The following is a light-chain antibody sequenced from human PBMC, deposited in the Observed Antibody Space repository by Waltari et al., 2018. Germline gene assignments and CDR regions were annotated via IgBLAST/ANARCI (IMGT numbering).Light chain of an antibody. CDR1: SSNIGTTT. CDR3: ATWDDRLKRPV. J-gene: IGLJ2*01. Sequence: QSVLTQAPSASGTPGQRVTISCSGGSSNIGTTTVVWYQQLPGTAPKLLIYTNNNRPSGVPDRFSSSKSGTSASLAITGLQSDDEADYYCATWDDRLKRPVFGGGTKLTVL. V-gene: IGLV1-44*01. CDR2: TNN.